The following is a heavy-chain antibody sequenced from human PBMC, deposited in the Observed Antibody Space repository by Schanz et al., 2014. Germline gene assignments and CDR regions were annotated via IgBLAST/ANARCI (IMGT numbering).Heavy chain of an antibody. Sequence: EVQLVESGGGLIHPGGSLRLSCAVSGFTVSTNYMTWVRQAPGKGLECVSVLYTGGSTFYAESVRGRFFISRDNSKNTLYLQMNSLRAEDTAVYYCAVLGGFGELPLDYRGQGTLVTVSS. D-gene: IGHD3-10*01. CDR3: AVLGGFGELPLDY. CDR2: LYTGGST. V-gene: IGHV3-66*02. CDR1: GFTVSTNY. J-gene: IGHJ4*02.